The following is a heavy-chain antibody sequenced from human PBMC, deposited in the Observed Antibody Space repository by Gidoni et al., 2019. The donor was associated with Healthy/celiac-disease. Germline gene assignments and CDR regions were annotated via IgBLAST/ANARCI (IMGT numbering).Heavy chain of an antibody. CDR3: AKGNYGDSYPHFEY. D-gene: IGHD4-17*01. Sequence: EVPLLESGGGFVQPGGSLGLSCGDSSVTFISYAMSWVRQAPGQGLEWVAAISGSGGSTYYADSVKGRFTISRDNSKNTLYLQMNSLRAEDTAVYYCAKGNYGDSYPHFEYWGQGTLVTVSS. CDR2: ISGSGGST. V-gene: IGHV3-23*01. J-gene: IGHJ4*02. CDR1: SVTFISYA.